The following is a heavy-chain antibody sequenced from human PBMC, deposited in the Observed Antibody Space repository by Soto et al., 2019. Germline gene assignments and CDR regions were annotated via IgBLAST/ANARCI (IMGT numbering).Heavy chain of an antibody. Sequence: PGGSLRLPCAVSGSTFSSYVMHWVRQAPGKGLEWVAVIWDDGSNTYYADSVKGRFTISRDNSKNTLYLQMNSLRAEDTAVYYCASDRYGAKVRGGNTVRALEIRGQRSTVTVSS. CDR2: IWDDGSNT. V-gene: IGHV3-33*01. CDR1: GSTFSSYV. D-gene: IGHD3-16*02. J-gene: IGHJ6*02. CDR3: ASDRYGAKVRGGNTVRALEI.